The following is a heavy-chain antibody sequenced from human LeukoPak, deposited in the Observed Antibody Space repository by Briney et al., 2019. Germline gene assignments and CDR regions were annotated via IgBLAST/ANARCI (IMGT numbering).Heavy chain of an antibody. V-gene: IGHV1-46*01. D-gene: IGHD6-13*01. Sequence: ASVKVSCKASGYTFTSYYMHWVRQAPGQGLEWMGIINPSGGSTSYAQKFQGRVTMTRDTSTSTVYMELSSLRSEDTAVYYCARQYSSSWYGYYYYYMDVWGKGTTVTISS. CDR1: GYTFTSYY. J-gene: IGHJ6*03. CDR2: INPSGGST. CDR3: ARQYSSSWYGYYYYYMDV.